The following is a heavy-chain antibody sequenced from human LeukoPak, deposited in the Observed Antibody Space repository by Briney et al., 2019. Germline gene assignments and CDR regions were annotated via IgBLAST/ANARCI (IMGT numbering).Heavy chain of an antibody. D-gene: IGHD3-9*01. Sequence: ASVKVSCKASGGTFSSYAISWVRQAPGQGLEWMGGIIPIFGTANYAQKFQGRVTITADESTSTAYMELSSLRSEDTAVYYCARERGSDILTGSGLDYWGQGTLVTVSS. CDR2: IIPIFGTA. CDR3: ARERGSDILTGSGLDY. J-gene: IGHJ4*02. CDR1: GGTFSSYA. V-gene: IGHV1-69*13.